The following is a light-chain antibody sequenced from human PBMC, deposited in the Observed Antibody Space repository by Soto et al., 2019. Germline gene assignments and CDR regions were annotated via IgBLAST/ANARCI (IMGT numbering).Light chain of an antibody. V-gene: IGLV2-14*01. Sequence: QSALTQPASVSVSPGQSITISCIGTSSDFGAYNYVSWYQHHPGKAPKLMISEVSNRPSGVSYRFSGSKSGNTASLTISGLQAEDEADYYCSSYTTSSTPVLFGGGTKLTVL. CDR1: SSDFGAYNY. CDR2: EVS. J-gene: IGLJ2*01. CDR3: SSYTTSSTPVL.